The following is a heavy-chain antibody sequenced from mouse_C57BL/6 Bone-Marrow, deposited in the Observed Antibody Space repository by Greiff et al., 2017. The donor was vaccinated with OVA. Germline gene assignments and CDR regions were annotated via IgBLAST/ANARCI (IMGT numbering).Heavy chain of an antibody. J-gene: IGHJ3*01. CDR3: ARWNYYGSSYGLWFAY. V-gene: IGHV7-3*01. CDR2: IRNKANGYTT. D-gene: IGHD1-1*01. CDR1: GFTFTDYY. Sequence: AASGFTFTDYYMSWVRQPPGKALEWLGFIRNKANGYTTEYSASVKGRFTISRDNSQSILYLQMNALRAEDSATYYCARWNYYGSSYGLWFAYWGQGTLVTVSA.